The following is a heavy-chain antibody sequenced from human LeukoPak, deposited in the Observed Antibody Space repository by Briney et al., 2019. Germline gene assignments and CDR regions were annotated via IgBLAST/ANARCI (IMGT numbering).Heavy chain of an antibody. Sequence: SETLSLTCTVSGGSISSYYWSWIRQPAGKGLVWIGRIYTSGSTNYNPSLKSRVTMSVDTSKNQFTLKLSSVTAADTAVYYCASTRITIFGVVSPYFDYWGQGTLVTVSS. CDR1: GGSISSYY. CDR2: IYTSGST. CDR3: ASTRITIFGVVSPYFDY. D-gene: IGHD3-3*01. V-gene: IGHV4-4*07. J-gene: IGHJ4*02.